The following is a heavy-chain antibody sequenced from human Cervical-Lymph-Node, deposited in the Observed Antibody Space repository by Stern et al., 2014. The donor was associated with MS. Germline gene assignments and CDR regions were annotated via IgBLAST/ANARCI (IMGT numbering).Heavy chain of an antibody. V-gene: IGHV1-69*01. J-gene: IGHJ6*02. CDR3: ARGELKEGLVRGMDV. CDR2: LSPIFGTA. CDR1: GGTFSSYA. D-gene: IGHD1-26*01. Sequence: VQLVESGAEVKKPGSSVKVSCKASGGTFSSYAISWVRQAPGQGLEWMGGLSPIFGTANWAEKFQGRVTITADESTSTAYMELSSLRSEDTAVYYCARGELKEGLVRGMDVWGQGTTVTVSS.